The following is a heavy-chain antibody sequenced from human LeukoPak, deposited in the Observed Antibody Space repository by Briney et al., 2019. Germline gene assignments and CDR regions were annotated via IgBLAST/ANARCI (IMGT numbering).Heavy chain of an antibody. V-gene: IGHV4-61*02. D-gene: IGHD6-19*01. CDR1: GGSISSGSYY. Sequence: KASQTLSLTCTVSGGSISSGSYYWSWIRQPAGKGLEWIGRIYTSGSTNYNPSLKSRVTISVDTSKNQFSLRLSSVTAADTAVYYCARVEVAGTGGAFDYWGQGTLVTVSS. CDR2: IYTSGST. CDR3: ARVEVAGTGGAFDY. J-gene: IGHJ4*02.